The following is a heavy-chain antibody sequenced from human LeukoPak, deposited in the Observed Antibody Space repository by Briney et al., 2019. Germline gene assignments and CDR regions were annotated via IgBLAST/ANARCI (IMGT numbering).Heavy chain of an antibody. CDR3: ATSDCGGNCYTDY. J-gene: IGHJ4*02. V-gene: IGHV3-30*02. CDR2: IRYDGSNK. D-gene: IGHD2-21*01. Sequence: PGGSLRLSCAASGFTFSSYGMHWVRQAPGKGLEWVAFIRYDGSNKYYADSVKGRFTISRDNSKNTLYLQMNSLRAEDAAVYYCATSDCGGNCYTDYWGQGTLVTVSS. CDR1: GFTFSSYG.